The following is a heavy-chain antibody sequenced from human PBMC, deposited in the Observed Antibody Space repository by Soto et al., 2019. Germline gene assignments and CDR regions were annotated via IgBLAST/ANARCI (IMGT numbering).Heavy chain of an antibody. CDR2: IYYSGST. J-gene: IGHJ3*01. Sequence: QVQLQESDPGLVKPSQTLSLTCTVSGGSISSGGYYWSWIRQHPGKGLEWIGYIYYSGSTYYNPSLQGRVTISVDTSKNQFSRKLSSVTAADTAVYYCARDGKGGYYGSGSYYPLWGQGTMVTVSS. D-gene: IGHD3-10*01. CDR3: ARDGKGGYYGSGSYYPL. CDR1: GGSISSGGYY. V-gene: IGHV4-31*03.